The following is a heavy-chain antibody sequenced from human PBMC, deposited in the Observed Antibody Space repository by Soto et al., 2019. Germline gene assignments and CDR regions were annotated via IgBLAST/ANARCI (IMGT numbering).Heavy chain of an antibody. CDR1: GLTFSSYA. J-gene: IGHJ6*02. D-gene: IGHD6-6*01. CDR3: ARDRTPGGSSSLYYYYYGMDV. V-gene: IGHV3-23*01. CDR2: ISGSGGST. Sequence: GGSLRLSCAAAGLTFSSYAMSWVRQAPGKGLEWVSAISGSGGSTYYADSVKGRFTISRDNSKNTLYLQMNSLRAEDTAVYYCARDRTPGGSSSLYYYYYGMDVWGQGNTVTVSS.